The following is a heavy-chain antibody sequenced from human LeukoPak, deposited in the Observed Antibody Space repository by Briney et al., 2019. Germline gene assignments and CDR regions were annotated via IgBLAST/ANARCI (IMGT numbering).Heavy chain of an antibody. V-gene: IGHV4-59*01. CDR3: AVDKHPLDY. CDR2: IYYSGDT. CDR1: GDTISTYY. J-gene: IGHJ4*02. Sequence: SETLSLTCTVSGDTISTYYWGWIRQPPGKGLEWIGYIYYSGDTTYNPSLTRRVTMSVDTTKNQFSLKLRSVTTAETAVYYCAVDKHPLDYWGQGALVTVSS.